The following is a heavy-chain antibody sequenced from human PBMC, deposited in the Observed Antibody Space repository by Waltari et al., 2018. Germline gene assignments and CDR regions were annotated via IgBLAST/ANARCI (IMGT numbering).Heavy chain of an antibody. Sequence: EVQLVESGGGLVQPGGSLRLSCVASGFIVSYNYMSWVRQAPGKGLGWVSLSSAGLTTYYADAVKGRFTISRDKPKSTLYLQMNSLRVDDTAVYYCARAGLGSPLEWQRMFDSWGQGTLVTVSS. CDR2: SSAGLTT. J-gene: IGHJ4*02. D-gene: IGHD3-3*01. CDR1: GFIVSYNY. V-gene: IGHV3-53*01. CDR3: ARAGLGSPLEWQRMFDS.